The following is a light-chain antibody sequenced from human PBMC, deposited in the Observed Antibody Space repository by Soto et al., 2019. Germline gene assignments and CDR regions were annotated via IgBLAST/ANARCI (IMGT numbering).Light chain of an antibody. CDR2: DVS. V-gene: IGLV2-14*01. Sequence: QSALTQPASVSGSPGQSITISCTGTSSDVGGYNSVSWYQQHPDKAPKLLIYDVSNRPSGVSNRFSGSKSGNTASLTISGVQAEDEADYYCSSYTSSSTNVFGTGTKVTVL. J-gene: IGLJ1*01. CDR1: SSDVGGYNS. CDR3: SSYTSSSTNV.